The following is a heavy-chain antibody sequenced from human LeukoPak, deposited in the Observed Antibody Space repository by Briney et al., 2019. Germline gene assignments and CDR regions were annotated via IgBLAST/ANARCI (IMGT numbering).Heavy chain of an antibody. CDR1: GFTFSSYW. CDR3: ARDGGLFGYSISWPAFDI. J-gene: IGHJ3*02. V-gene: IGHV3-66*01. CDR2: IYSGGST. D-gene: IGHD6-13*01. Sequence: PGGSLRLSCVASGFTFSSYWMHWVRQVPGKGLEWVSVIYSGGSTYYPDSVKGRFTISRDNSKNTLYLQMNSLRAEDTAVYYCARDGGLFGYSISWPAFDIWGPGTMRTLCS.